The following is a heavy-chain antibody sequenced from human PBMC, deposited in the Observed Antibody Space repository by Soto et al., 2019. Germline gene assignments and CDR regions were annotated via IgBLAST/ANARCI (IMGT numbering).Heavy chain of an antibody. Sequence: GGSLRLSCAASGFTFSNYDMHWVRQAPGKGLEWVTVISYDGSDKYYADSVKGRFTISRDNSKNTLYLQMNSLRADDTAVYYCAKDSVGSYRLAEYFQHWGQGTLVTVSS. CDR2: ISYDGSDK. D-gene: IGHD1-26*01. CDR1: GFTFSNYD. V-gene: IGHV3-30*18. CDR3: AKDSVGSYRLAEYFQH. J-gene: IGHJ1*01.